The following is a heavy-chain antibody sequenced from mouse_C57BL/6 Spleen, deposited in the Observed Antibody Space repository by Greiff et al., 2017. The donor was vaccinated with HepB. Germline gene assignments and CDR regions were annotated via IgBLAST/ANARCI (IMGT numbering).Heavy chain of an antibody. CDR2: IYPGSGST. V-gene: IGHV1-55*01. J-gene: IGHJ2*01. Sequence: QVQLKQPGAELVKPGASVKMSCKASGYTFTSYWITWVKQRPGQGLEWIGDIYPGSGSTNYNEKFKSKATLTVDTSSSTAYMQLSSLTSEDSAVYYCASGTTVSNYFDYWGQGTTLTVSS. D-gene: IGHD1-1*01. CDR3: ASGTTVSNYFDY. CDR1: GYTFTSYW.